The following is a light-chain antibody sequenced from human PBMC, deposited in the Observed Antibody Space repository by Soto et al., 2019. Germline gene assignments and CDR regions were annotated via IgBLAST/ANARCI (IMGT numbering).Light chain of an antibody. Sequence: QSVLTQPASVSGSPGQSITISCTGTSSDVGGYNYVSWYQQHPGKAPKLMIYDVSNRPSGVSNRFSGSKSGNTASLTISGLQAEDEADYYCSSYTSSSTRPLVFGGGTQLTVL. J-gene: IGLJ2*01. CDR2: DVS. CDR1: SSDVGGYNY. CDR3: SSYTSSSTRPLV. V-gene: IGLV2-14*01.